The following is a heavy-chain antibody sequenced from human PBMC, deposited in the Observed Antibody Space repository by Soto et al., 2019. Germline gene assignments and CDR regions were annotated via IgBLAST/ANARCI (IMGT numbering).Heavy chain of an antibody. CDR1: GFTFSRYW. Sequence: EVQLVESGGGLVQPGGSLRLSCAASGFTFSRYWMSWLRQAPGKGVEWVASIKQDGSEKYYVDSVKGRFTISRDNAKNSLYLLMNSLQAEDTAVFYCASHPGGGYSTYDPELFDYWGQGTLVTVSP. J-gene: IGHJ4*02. CDR2: IKQDGSEK. CDR3: ASHPGGGYSTYDPELFDY. V-gene: IGHV3-7*05. D-gene: IGHD5-12*01.